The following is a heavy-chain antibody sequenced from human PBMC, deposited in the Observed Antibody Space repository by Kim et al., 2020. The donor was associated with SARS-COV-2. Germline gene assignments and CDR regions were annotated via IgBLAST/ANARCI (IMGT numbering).Heavy chain of an antibody. CDR3: ARDEDRPFDY. D-gene: IGHD2-15*01. Sequence: GGSLRLSCAASGFTFSTYAMHWVRQAPGKGLEWVSLISYDGSNKYYADSVRGRLTVSRDNSKNTLYLQMNSLRVEDTAVYYCARDEDRPFDYWGQGTLVTVSS. CDR2: ISYDGSNK. V-gene: IGHV3-30*04. CDR1: GFTFSTYA. J-gene: IGHJ4*02.